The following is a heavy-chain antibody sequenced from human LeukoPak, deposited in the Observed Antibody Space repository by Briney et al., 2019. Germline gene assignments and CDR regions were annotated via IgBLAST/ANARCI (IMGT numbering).Heavy chain of an antibody. CDR1: GFTFSSYA. Sequence: PGRSLRLSCAASGFTFSSYAMHWVRQAPGKGLEWVAVIPYDGSNKNYADSVKGRFTISRDNSKNTLYLQMNSLRPEDTAVYYCVKLGATSSFVKLGAASAFEYYYGVDFWGQGTTVTVSS. J-gene: IGHJ6*02. CDR3: VKLGATSSFVKLGAASAFEYYYGVDF. D-gene: IGHD3-16*01. CDR2: IPYDGSNK. V-gene: IGHV3-30*04.